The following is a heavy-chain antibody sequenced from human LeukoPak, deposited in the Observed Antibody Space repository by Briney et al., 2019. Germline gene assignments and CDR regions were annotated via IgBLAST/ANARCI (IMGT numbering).Heavy chain of an antibody. V-gene: IGHV1-69*13. CDR3: ARDGTATGPPQGA. D-gene: IGHD3-9*01. J-gene: IGHJ5*02. CDR1: GGTFSSYA. CDR2: IIPIFGTA. Sequence: ASVKVPCKASGGTFSSYAISWVRQAPGQGLEWMGGIIPIFGTANYAQKFQGRVTITADESTSTAYMELSSLRSEDTAVYYCARDGTATGPPQGAWGQGTLVTVSS.